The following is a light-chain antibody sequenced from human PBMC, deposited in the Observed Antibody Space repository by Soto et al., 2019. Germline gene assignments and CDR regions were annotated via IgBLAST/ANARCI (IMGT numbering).Light chain of an antibody. J-gene: IGKJ4*01. CDR3: QQRSDWPLT. Sequence: EIVLTQSPVTLSLSPGESATLSCRTSQSVRSYLAWYQQKPGQAPRLLMYDASNRATGIPARFRGSGSGTDFTLTISSLEPEDFAVYYCQQRSDWPLTFGGGTKVELK. V-gene: IGKV3-11*01. CDR2: DAS. CDR1: QSVRSY.